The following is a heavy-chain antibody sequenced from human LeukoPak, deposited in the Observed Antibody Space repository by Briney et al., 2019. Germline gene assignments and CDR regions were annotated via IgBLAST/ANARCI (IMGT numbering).Heavy chain of an antibody. CDR1: GFAFNTHA. CDR3: AKDRPNFYEASGSYYKMKGDF. V-gene: IGHV3-23*01. CDR2: LTRTGRTT. J-gene: IGHJ4*02. D-gene: IGHD3-10*01. Sequence: NPGGSLRLSCAASGFAFNTHAMSWVRQAPEKGLEWVSSLTRTGRTTYYADSVKGRFTISRDNLKNTVYLQMNSLRGEDTAIYYCAKDRPNFYEASGSYYKMKGDFWGQGTLVTVSS.